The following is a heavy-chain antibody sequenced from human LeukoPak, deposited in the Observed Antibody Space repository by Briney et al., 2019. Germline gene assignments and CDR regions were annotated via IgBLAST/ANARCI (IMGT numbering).Heavy chain of an antibody. D-gene: IGHD2-15*01. CDR3: ARDFCSGGSCYANWFDP. CDR2: ISSSSSYI. Sequence: GGSLRLSCAASGFTFSSYSMNWVRQAPGKGLEWVSSISSSSSYIYYADSVKGRFTISRDNAKNSLYLQMNSLRAEDTAVYYCARDFCSGGSCYANWFDPWGQGTLVTVSS. V-gene: IGHV3-21*01. J-gene: IGHJ5*02. CDR1: GFTFSSYS.